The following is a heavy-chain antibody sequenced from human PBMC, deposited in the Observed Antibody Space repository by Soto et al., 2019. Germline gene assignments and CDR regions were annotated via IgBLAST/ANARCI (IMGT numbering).Heavy chain of an antibody. CDR3: ARESSLYYYDSSGYYPDAFDI. D-gene: IGHD3-22*01. J-gene: IGHJ3*02. V-gene: IGHV3-7*03. Sequence: GGSLRLSCAASGFTFSSYWMSWVRQAPGKGLEWVANIKQDGSEKYYVDSVKGRFTISRDNAKNSLYLQMNSLRAEDTALYYCARESSLYYYDSSGYYPDAFDIWGQGTMVTVSS. CDR2: IKQDGSEK. CDR1: GFTFSSYW.